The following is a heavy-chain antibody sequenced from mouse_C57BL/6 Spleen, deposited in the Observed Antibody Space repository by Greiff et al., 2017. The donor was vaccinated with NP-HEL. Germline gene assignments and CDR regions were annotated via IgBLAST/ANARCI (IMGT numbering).Heavy chain of an antibody. CDR1: GYTFTSYW. V-gene: IGHV1-64*01. D-gene: IGHD1-1*01. CDR3: AREVATVDYFDY. Sequence: VKLQQPGAELVKPGASVKLSCKASGYTFTSYWMHWVKQRPGQGLEWIGMIHPNSGSTNYNEKFKSKATLTVDKSSSTAYMQLSSLTSEDSAVYYCAREVATVDYFDYWGQGTTLTVSS. CDR2: IHPNSGST. J-gene: IGHJ2*01.